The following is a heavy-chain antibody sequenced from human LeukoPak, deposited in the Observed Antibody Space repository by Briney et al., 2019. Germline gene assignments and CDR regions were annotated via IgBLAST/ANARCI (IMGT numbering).Heavy chain of an antibody. V-gene: IGHV3-23*01. Sequence: GGPLRLSCAASGFTFSSYAMSWVRQAPGKGVEWVSAISGSGGSTYYADSVKGRFTISRDNSKNTLYLQMNSLRAEDTAVYYCAKDAERDSSGYYYYYGMDVWGQGTTVTVSS. CDR2: ISGSGGST. CDR1: GFTFSSYA. D-gene: IGHD3-22*01. J-gene: IGHJ6*02. CDR3: AKDAERDSSGYYYYYGMDV.